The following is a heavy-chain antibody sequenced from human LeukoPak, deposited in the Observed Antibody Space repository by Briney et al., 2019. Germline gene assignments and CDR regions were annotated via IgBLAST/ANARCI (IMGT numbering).Heavy chain of an antibody. V-gene: IGHV1-69*04. Sequence: GASVKVSCKASGYTFTSYDISWVRQAPGQGVEWMGRIIPILGIANYAQKFQGRVTITADKSTSTAYMELSSLRSEDTAVYYCTIERYYYDSSGHYYGGTFDYWGQGTLVTVSS. J-gene: IGHJ4*02. CDR1: GYTFTSYD. CDR2: IIPILGIA. D-gene: IGHD3-22*01. CDR3: TIERYYYDSSGHYYGGTFDY.